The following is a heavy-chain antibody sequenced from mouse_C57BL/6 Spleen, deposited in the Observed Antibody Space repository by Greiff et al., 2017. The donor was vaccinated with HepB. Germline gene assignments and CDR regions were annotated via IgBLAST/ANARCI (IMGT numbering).Heavy chain of an antibody. CDR2: IDPSDSYT. D-gene: IGHD1-1*01. J-gene: IGHJ4*01. CDR1: GYTFTSYW. V-gene: IGHV1-69*01. Sequence: QVQLQQSGAELVMPGASVKLSYKASGYTFTSYWMHWVKQRPGQGLEWIGEIDPSDSYTNYNQKFKGKSTLTVDKSSSTAYMQLSSLTSEDSAVYYCARSGTTVVATDAMDYWGQGTSVTVSS. CDR3: ARSGTTVVATDAMDY.